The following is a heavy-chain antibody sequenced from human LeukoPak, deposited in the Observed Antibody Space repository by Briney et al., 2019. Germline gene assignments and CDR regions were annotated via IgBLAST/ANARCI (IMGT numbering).Heavy chain of an antibody. CDR3: TRDAS. V-gene: IGHV3-7*01. CDR2: IKPDGSET. J-gene: IGHJ5*02. CDR1: GFTFSSYW. Sequence: PGGSLRLSCAGSGFTFSSYWMGWVRQAPGKGLEWVASIKPDGSETSYVDSVRGRFTISRDNPKSSLYLQMNSLTAEDTAVYHCTRDASWGQETLVTVSS.